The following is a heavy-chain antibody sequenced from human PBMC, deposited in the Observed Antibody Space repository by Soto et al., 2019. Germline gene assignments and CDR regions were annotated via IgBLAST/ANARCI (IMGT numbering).Heavy chain of an antibody. Sequence: EVQLVASGGGLVQPWGSVRLSWAGSGFTFSVSSMHWVRHAPGKGLEWLGRIRSKANNNATIYRESVRGRFIISRDESQDTMCLQMSSLRTEDTAMYYCVIEGAGFGHWGQGTLVTVSS. CDR3: VIEGAGFGH. J-gene: IGHJ4*02. CDR1: GFTFSVSS. V-gene: IGHV3-73*01. D-gene: IGHD1-26*01. CDR2: IRSKANNNAT.